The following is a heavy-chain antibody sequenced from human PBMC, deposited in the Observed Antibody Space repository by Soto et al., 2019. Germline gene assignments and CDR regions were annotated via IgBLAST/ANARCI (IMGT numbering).Heavy chain of an antibody. CDR1: GFTFSSFG. J-gene: IGHJ6*02. Sequence: QVQLVESGGGVVQPGRSLRLSCAASGFTFSSFGMHWVRQAPGKGLEWVAVIWYDGSNKYHGDSVKGRFTVSRDNSKNPLDLQKDSLTAEDTAVYFWAGDRDTHHYGMDVWGQGTTVTVSS. CDR2: IWYDGSNK. CDR3: AGDRDTHHYGMDV. V-gene: IGHV3-33*01.